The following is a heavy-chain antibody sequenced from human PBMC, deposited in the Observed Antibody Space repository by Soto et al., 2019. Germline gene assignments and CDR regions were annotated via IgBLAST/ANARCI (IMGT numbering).Heavy chain of an antibody. J-gene: IGHJ4*02. CDR3: ETQDFRGTTGTT. CDR2: ISGDSRGT. D-gene: IGHD1-1*01. Sequence: PGGALRLSCAASGFTVSSSAMGWVRRGPGKGLEWVSLISGDSRGTYYIDSVKGRFAIFRDNSKNTLYLQLSSLRAEDTAVYYCETQDFRGTTGTTWGQRTLVSVSS. V-gene: IGHV3-23*01. CDR1: GFTVSSSA.